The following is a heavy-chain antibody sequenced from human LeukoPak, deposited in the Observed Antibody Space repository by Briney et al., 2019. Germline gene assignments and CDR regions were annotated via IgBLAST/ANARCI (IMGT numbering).Heavy chain of an antibody. CDR2: IKPKSGDT. CDR1: GYTFTDYN. D-gene: IGHD4-17*01. V-gene: IGHV1-2*06. CDR3: ARNAGYGDFA. Sequence: ASVKVSCKASGYTFTDYNIHWVRQAPGQGLEWMGRIKPKSGDTKYTQRFQGRVTMTRDTSISTAYMELSGLRSDDTAVYYCARNAGYGDFAWGQGTLVTVS. J-gene: IGHJ5*02.